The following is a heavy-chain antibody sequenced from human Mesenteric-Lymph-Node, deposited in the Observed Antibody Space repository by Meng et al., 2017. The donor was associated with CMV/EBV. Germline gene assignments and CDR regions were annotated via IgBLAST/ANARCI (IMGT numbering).Heavy chain of an antibody. V-gene: IGHV3-23*01. Sequence: GESLKISCAASGFTVSSNYMSWVRQAPGKGLEWISTIGGSRGSTYYADSAKGRFTISRDNSKNMLYLQMNSLSVEDTAVYYCGKDRGMAVAGPGVVDYWGQGTLVTVSS. D-gene: IGHD6-19*01. CDR2: IGGSRGST. CDR3: GKDRGMAVAGPGVVDY. J-gene: IGHJ4*02. CDR1: GFTVSSNY.